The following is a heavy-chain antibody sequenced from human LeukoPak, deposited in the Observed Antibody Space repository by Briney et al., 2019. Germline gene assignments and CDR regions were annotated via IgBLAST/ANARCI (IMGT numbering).Heavy chain of an antibody. CDR1: GFTFSSYG. J-gene: IGHJ4*02. CDR2: ISYDGSNK. Sequence: GGSLRLSCAASGFTFSSYGMHWVRQAPGKGLEWVAVISYDGSNKYYADSVKGRFTISRDNSKNTLYLQMNSLRAEDTAVYYCAKDQTYYYDSSGSPGDYWGQGTLVTVSS. V-gene: IGHV3-30*18. CDR3: AKDQTYYYDSSGSPGDY. D-gene: IGHD3-22*01.